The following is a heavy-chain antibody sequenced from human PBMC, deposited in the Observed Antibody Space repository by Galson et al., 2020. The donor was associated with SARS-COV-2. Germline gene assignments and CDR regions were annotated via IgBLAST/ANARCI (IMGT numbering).Heavy chain of an antibody. CDR2: INPNSGGT. CDR1: GYTFTGYY. CDR3: ARDFHLGYCSSTSCYTGWFDP. D-gene: IGHD2-2*02. Sequence: ASVKVSCKASGYTFTGYYMHWVRQAPGQGLEWMGWINPNSGGTNYAQKFQGRVTMTRDTSISTAYMELSRLRSDDTAVYYCARDFHLGYCSSTSCYTGWFDPWGQGTLVTVSS. V-gene: IGHV1-2*02. J-gene: IGHJ5*02.